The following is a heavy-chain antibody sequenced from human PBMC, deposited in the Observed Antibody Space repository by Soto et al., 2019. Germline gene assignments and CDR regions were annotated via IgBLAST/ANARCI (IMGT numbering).Heavy chain of an antibody. CDR1: GGSISGYY. CDR3: ARGIVGDYNEGFDI. D-gene: IGHD1-26*01. CDR2: SHDNGTT. Sequence: SETLSLTCTVFGGSISGYYWSWMRQPPGKGLEWIGYSHDNGTTNYNPSLKSRVTISVDTSNNQISLQLNSVTPEDTAVYYCARGIVGDYNEGFDIWGQGTMVTVSS. J-gene: IGHJ3*02. V-gene: IGHV4-4*09.